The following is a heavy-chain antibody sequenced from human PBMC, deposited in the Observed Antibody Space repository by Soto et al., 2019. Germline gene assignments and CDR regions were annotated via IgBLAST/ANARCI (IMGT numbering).Heavy chain of an antibody. D-gene: IGHD6-13*01. CDR2: ISGSGGST. CDR1: GFTFSSYA. CDR3: AKDLGSSWAIDY. V-gene: IGHV3-23*01. J-gene: IGHJ4*02. Sequence: EVQLLESGGGLVQPGGSLRLSCAASGFTFSSYAMSWVRQAPGKGLEWVSAISGSGGSTYYADSVKGRFTISRDNSKNTLYLQMNSLRAEDTAVYYGAKDLGSSWAIDYWGQGTLVTVSS.